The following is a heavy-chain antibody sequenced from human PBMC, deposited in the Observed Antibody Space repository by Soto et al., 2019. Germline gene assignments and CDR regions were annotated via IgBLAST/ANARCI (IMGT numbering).Heavy chain of an antibody. V-gene: IGHV3-20*04. CDR3: ARDGGVVVAVDAFDV. D-gene: IGHD6-19*01. CDR1: GFTFDDHG. CDR2: ITWNGATT. J-gene: IGHJ3*01. Sequence: EVQLVESGGGVVRPGGSLRLSCAASGFTFDDHGMTWVRQAPGKGLEWVSGITWNGATTGYADSVKGRFTISRDNAKNSLYLHMNSLRVEDTALYYCARDGGVVVAVDAFDVWGQGTMVTVSS.